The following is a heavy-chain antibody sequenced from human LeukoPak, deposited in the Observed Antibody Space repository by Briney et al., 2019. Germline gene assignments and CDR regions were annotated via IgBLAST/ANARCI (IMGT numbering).Heavy chain of an antibody. CDR1: GFTVSSKY. CDR3: AGATYDFLTGYAPLEY. Sequence: GGSLRLSCAASGFTVSSKYMNWVRQAPGKGLEWVSVIYTGGYTYYADSVKGRFTISRDNSKNTLHLQMNSLRAEDAAVYYCAGATYDFLTGYAPLEYWGQGTLVTVSS. CDR2: IYTGGYT. V-gene: IGHV3-66*01. D-gene: IGHD3-9*01. J-gene: IGHJ4*02.